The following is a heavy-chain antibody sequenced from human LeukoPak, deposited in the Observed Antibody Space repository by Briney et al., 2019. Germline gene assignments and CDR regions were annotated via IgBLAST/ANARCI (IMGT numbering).Heavy chain of an antibody. J-gene: IGHJ3*02. CDR2: IKSKTDGGTT. CDR1: GFTFSNAW. V-gene: IGHV3-15*01. D-gene: IGHD3-22*01. CDR3: TTVAMIVVVITFDI. Sequence: GGSLRLSCAASGFTFSNAWMSWVRQAPGMGLEWVGRIKSKTDGGTTDYAAPVKGRFTILRDDSKNTLYLQMNSLKTEDTAVYYCTTVAMIVVVITFDIWGQGTMVTVSS.